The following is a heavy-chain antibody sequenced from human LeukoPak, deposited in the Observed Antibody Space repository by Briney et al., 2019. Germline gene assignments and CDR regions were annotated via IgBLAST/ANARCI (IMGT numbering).Heavy chain of an antibody. Sequence: SETLSLTCTVSGGSISSDTSHWGWIRQPPGKGLEWIGSIHYTGRTYYNPSLKSRVTISVDTSKSQFSLKLPSVTAADTAVYYCGRTWGYYFDYWGQGTLVTVSS. D-gene: IGHD3-16*01. V-gene: IGHV4-39*07. CDR2: IHYTGRT. CDR3: GRTWGYYFDY. CDR1: GGSISSDTSH. J-gene: IGHJ4*02.